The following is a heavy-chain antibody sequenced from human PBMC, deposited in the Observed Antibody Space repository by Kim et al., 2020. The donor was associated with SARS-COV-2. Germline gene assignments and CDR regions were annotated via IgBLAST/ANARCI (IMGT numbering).Heavy chain of an antibody. V-gene: IGHV1-2*06. CDR3: ARVGDGYKSLYYFYGMDV. CDR1: GYAFTDHH. J-gene: IGHJ6*02. D-gene: IGHD2-21*01. CDR2: FYPDSGGA. Sequence: ASVKVSCKASGYAFTDHHLHWLRQAPGQGLEWMGRFYPDSGGANFAQNFQGRGTMTSDTSTSTAYMELTRLRSDDTAVYYCARVGDGYKSLYYFYGMDVWGQGTTVTVSS.